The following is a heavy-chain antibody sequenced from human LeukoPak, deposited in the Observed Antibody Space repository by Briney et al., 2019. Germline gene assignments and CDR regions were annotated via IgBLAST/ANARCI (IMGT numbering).Heavy chain of an antibody. V-gene: IGHV4-4*09. J-gene: IGHJ2*01. CDR2: IYATGST. CDR1: GGSISSYY. CDR3: ARQAWGYIWYFDL. D-gene: IGHD5-12*01. Sequence: SETLSLTCTVSGGSISSYYWSWIRQPPGKGLEWIGYIYATGSTNYNPSLKSRVTISVDTSKNQFSLKLNSVTAADTAVYYCARQAWGYIWYFDLWGRGTLVTVSS.